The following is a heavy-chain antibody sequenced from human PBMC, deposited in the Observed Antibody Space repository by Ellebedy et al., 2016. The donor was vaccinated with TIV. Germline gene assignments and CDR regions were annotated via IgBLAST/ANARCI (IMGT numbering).Heavy chain of an antibody. V-gene: IGHV3-74*01. CDR3: ANAYSYGSSLDY. CDR2: INSDGSST. Sequence: GGSLRLSCVASGFTFSSYWMHWVRQAPGKGLVWVSRINSDGSSTSYADSVKGRFTISRDNAKNTLYLQMNSLRAEDTAVYYCANAYSYGSSLDYWGQGTLVTVSS. J-gene: IGHJ4*02. D-gene: IGHD5-18*01. CDR1: GFTFSSYW.